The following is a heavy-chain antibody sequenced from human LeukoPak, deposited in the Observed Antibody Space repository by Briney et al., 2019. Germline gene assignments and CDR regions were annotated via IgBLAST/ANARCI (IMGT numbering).Heavy chain of an antibody. J-gene: IGHJ4*02. CDR2: IYYSGST. Sequence: SETLSLTYTVSGGSISSYYWSWIRQPPGKGLEWIGYIYYSGSTNYNPSLRSRVTISVDTSKNQLSLKLSSVTAADTAVYYCARLSIASGEGYWGQGTLVTVSS. CDR3: ARLSIASGEGY. V-gene: IGHV4-59*08. CDR1: GGSISSYY. D-gene: IGHD6-6*01.